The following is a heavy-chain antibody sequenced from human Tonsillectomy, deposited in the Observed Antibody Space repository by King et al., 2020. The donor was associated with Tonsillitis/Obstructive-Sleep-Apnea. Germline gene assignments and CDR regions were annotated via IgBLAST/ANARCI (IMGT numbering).Heavy chain of an antibody. CDR3: VSLEMSASDY. V-gene: IGHV3-30*04. CDR1: GFTFSSYA. D-gene: IGHD3-3*01. J-gene: IGHJ4*02. CDR2: ISKDGSYR. Sequence: VQLVESGGGVVQPGRSLTLSCAASGFTFSSYAMHWVRQAPGKGLEWVAAISKDGSYRYYADSVKGRFTISRDNSKNTLSLQMNSLRTEDTAVYCCVSLEMSASDYWGQGTLVTVSS.